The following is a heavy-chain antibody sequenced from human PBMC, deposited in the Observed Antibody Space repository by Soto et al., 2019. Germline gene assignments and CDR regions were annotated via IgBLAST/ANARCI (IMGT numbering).Heavy chain of an antibody. V-gene: IGHV4-4*07. CDR1: GGSISSYY. Sequence: ETLSLTCTVSGGSISSYYWSWIRQPAGKGLEWIGRIYYSGSTYYNPSLKSRLTISVDTSKNQFSLNLSSVTAADTAVYYCARDRLMATAGTARHYFGLDVWGQGTTVTVSS. CDR2: IYYSGST. J-gene: IGHJ6*02. CDR3: ARDRLMATAGTARHYFGLDV. D-gene: IGHD5-18*01.